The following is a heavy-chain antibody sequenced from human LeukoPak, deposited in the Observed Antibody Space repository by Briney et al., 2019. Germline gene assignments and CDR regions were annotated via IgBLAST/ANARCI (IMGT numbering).Heavy chain of an antibody. D-gene: IGHD6-6*01. CDR3: ARCLSEYSTSLAYYYYYMDV. J-gene: IGHJ6*03. Sequence: TSETLSLTCSVSGGSINSDYWSWIRQSPGKGLEWIGYIYYSGTTNYHPSLKSRVTISVDTSKNQFSLKLSSVTAADTAVYFCARCLSEYSTSLAYYYYYMDVWGKGTTVTVSS. V-gene: IGHV4-59*01. CDR1: GGSINSDY. CDR2: IYYSGTT.